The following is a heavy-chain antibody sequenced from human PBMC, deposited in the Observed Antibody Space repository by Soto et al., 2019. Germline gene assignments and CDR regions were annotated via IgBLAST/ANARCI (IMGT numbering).Heavy chain of an antibody. CDR3: ARDHYDTSGYYYYYYAMDV. D-gene: IGHD3-22*01. Sequence: VGSLRLSCAASGFTFSTYTMTWVRQAPGKGLEWVSYISSTGSIIYYADSVKGRFTISRDNAKNSLYLQMDSLRAEDTAVYFCARDHYDTSGYYYYYYAMDVWGQGTTVTVSS. CDR2: ISSTGSII. CDR1: GFTFSTYT. V-gene: IGHV3-48*01. J-gene: IGHJ6*02.